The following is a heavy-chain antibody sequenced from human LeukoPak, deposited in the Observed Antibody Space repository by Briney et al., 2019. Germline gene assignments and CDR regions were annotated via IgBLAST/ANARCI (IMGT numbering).Heavy chain of an antibody. D-gene: IGHD2-2*01. V-gene: IGHV4-4*07. CDR3: AREPRYCSSTSYYFDAFDI. J-gene: IGHJ3*02. Sequence: PSEPLSLTCTVSGGSISSYYWSWIRQPAGKGLEWIGRIYTSGSTNYNPSLKSRVTMSVDTSKNQFSLKLSSVTAADTAVYYCAREPRYCSSTSYYFDAFDIWGQGTMVTVSS. CDR2: IYTSGST. CDR1: GGSISSYY.